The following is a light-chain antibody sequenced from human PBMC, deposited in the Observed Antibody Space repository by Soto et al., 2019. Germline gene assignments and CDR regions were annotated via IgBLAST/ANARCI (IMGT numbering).Light chain of an antibody. CDR2: DSS. V-gene: IGKV3-20*01. Sequence: EIVLTQAPGTLSLSPGETASLSCWASQSIISNFLAWYQQRRGQPPRLLIYDSSRRASGIPPRFTGSESGTAFTLSLCRVEPEDSAVYYCQQTFHSARTFGQGTRLEI. J-gene: IGKJ2*01. CDR1: QSIISNF. CDR3: QQTFHSART.